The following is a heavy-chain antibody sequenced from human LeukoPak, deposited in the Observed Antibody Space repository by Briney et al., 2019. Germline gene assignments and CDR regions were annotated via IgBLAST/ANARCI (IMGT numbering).Heavy chain of an antibody. V-gene: IGHV1-2*06. CDR2: INPNSGGT. CDR1: GYTFTSYY. D-gene: IGHD6-6*01. J-gene: IGHJ6*02. CDR3: ARVGLLMGSSSPPLGYYYYGMDV. Sequence: ASVKVSCKASGYTFTSYYMHWVRQAPGQGLEWMGRINPNSGGTNYAQKFQGRVTMTRDTSISTAYMELSRLRSDDTAVYYCARVGLLMGSSSPPLGYYYYGMDVWGQGTTVTVSS.